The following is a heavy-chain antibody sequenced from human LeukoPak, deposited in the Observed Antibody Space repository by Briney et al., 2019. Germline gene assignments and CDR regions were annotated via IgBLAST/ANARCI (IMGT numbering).Heavy chain of an antibody. CDR3: ARNYYGSGSYYNLGFDP. D-gene: IGHD3-10*01. Sequence: GESLKISCKGSGYSFTSYWIGWVRQMPGKGLEWMGIIYPGDSDTRYSPSFQGQVTISADKSISTAYLQWSSLKASDTAMYYCARNYYGSGSYYNLGFDPWGQGTLVTVSS. V-gene: IGHV5-51*01. CDR1: GYSFTSYW. CDR2: IYPGDSDT. J-gene: IGHJ5*02.